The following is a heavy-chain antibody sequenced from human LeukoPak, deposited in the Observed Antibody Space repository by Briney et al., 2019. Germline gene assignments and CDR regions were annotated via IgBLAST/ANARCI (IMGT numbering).Heavy chain of an antibody. J-gene: IGHJ4*02. CDR3: ARREGSTWYGGFDY. D-gene: IGHD6-13*01. Sequence: GGSLRLSCAASGFTFSSYSMNWVRQAPGKGLEWVSSISGSSSYIYYADSVKGRFTISRDNGKNSLYLQMNSLRAEDTAVYYCARREGSTWYGGFDYWGQGTLVTVSS. V-gene: IGHV3-21*04. CDR1: GFTFSSYS. CDR2: ISGSSSYI.